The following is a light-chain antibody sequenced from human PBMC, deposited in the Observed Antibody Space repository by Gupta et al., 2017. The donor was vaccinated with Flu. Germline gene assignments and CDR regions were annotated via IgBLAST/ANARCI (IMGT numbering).Light chain of an antibody. Sequence: IVMSHSPATLSVSSGERATLSCRASQSVSSNLAWYQQKPGQAPRLLIYGASTRATGIPARFSGSGSGTEFTLTISSLQSEDFAVYYCQQYNNWPPYTFGQGTKLEIK. CDR2: GAS. V-gene: IGKV3-15*01. CDR3: QQYNNWPPYT. CDR1: QSVSSN. J-gene: IGKJ2*01.